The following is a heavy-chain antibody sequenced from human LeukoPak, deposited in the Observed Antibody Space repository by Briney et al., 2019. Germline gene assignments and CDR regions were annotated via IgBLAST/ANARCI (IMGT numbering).Heavy chain of an antibody. Sequence: GGSLRLSCAASGFTCTNNFMSWVRQVPGKGREWVANIKQDGSETTYADSVRGIFTIFRDHAQDPVYLQMNSLRAEDSATYYCVREGFYFFDFWGQGTLVTVSS. J-gene: IGHJ4*01. CDR3: VREGFYFFDF. V-gene: IGHV3-7*01. CDR1: GFTCTNNF. CDR2: IKQDGSET.